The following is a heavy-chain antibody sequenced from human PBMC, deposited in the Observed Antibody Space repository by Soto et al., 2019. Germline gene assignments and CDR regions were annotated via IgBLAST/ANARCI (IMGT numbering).Heavy chain of an antibody. CDR2: IIPMFGTT. J-gene: IGHJ5*02. D-gene: IGHD3-22*01. Sequence: SVKVSCKASGVTFSTYTMSWVRQAPGQGLEWMGGIIPMFGTTTYAENFQGRVTITADESTSTAYMELTSLRSEDTAVYYCTRDLYYFDSSAYYGHNWFDPWGQGTLVTVSS. CDR3: TRDLYYFDSSAYYGHNWFDP. CDR1: GVTFSTYT. V-gene: IGHV1-69*13.